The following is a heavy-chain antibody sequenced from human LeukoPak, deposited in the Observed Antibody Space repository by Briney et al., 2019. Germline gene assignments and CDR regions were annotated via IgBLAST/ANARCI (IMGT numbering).Heavy chain of an antibody. CDR1: GGSISSGDYY. Sequence: SETPSLTCTVSGGSISSGDYYWSWICQPPGKGLEWIGYIYYSGSTYYNPSLKSRVTISVDTSKNQFSLKLSSVTAADTAVYYCAGTGMIVVQYWGQGTLVTVSS. J-gene: IGHJ4*02. CDR2: IYYSGST. D-gene: IGHD3-22*01. V-gene: IGHV4-30-4*01. CDR3: AGTGMIVVQY.